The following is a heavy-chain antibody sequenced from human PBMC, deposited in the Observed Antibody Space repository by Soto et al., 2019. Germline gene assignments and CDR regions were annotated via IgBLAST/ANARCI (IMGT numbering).Heavy chain of an antibody. CDR2: IKSKTDGGTT. CDR3: TTDVALRHSYCSGGSCYLDDY. D-gene: IGHD2-15*01. J-gene: IGHJ4*02. CDR1: GFTFSNAW. V-gene: IGHV3-15*01. Sequence: GGSLRLSCAASGFTFSNAWMSWVRQAPGKGLEWVGRIKSKTDGGTTDYAAPVKGRFTISRDDSKNTLYLQMNSLKTEDTAVYYCTTDVALRHSYCSGGSCYLDDYWGQGTLVTVSS.